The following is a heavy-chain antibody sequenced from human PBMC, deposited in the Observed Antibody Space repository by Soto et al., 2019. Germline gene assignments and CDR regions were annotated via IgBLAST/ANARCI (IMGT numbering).Heavy chain of an antibody. J-gene: IGHJ4*02. Sequence: QVQLQESGPGLVKPSETLSLTCTVSGDSINTYYWSWIRQPPGKGQEWIGHIYRSGTTRYNPSVKSRVTISIDTSKNQFSLKLSSMTAADTAVYYCARVQMATIYFDYWGQGILVTVSS. V-gene: IGHV4-59*01. CDR1: GDSINTYY. CDR3: ARVQMATIYFDY. CDR2: IYRSGTT. D-gene: IGHD5-12*01.